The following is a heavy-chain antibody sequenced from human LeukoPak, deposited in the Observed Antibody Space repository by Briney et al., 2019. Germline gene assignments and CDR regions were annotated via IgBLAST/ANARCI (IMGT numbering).Heavy chain of an antibody. D-gene: IGHD2-21*02. CDR1: GGSFSGYY. Sequence: PSETLSLTCAVYGGSFSGYYWSWIRQPPGKGLEWIGEINHSGSTNYNPSLKSRVTISVDTSKNQFSLKLSSVTAADTAVYYCVGCGGDCYSPYYFDYWGQGTLVTVSS. CDR2: INHSGST. V-gene: IGHV4-34*01. CDR3: VGCGGDCYSPYYFDY. J-gene: IGHJ4*02.